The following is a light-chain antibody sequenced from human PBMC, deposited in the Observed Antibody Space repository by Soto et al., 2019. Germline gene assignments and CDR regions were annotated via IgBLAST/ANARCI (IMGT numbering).Light chain of an antibody. V-gene: IGKV3-15*01. CDR2: GAS. Sequence: EIVMTQSPATLSVSPGERATLSCRASQSVSSNLAWYQQNPGQAPRLLIYGASTRATGIPARFSGSGSGPNFTLTITSLQSEDFAVYYGQQYNNWWTFGQGTKVEIK. J-gene: IGKJ1*01. CDR1: QSVSSN. CDR3: QQYNNWWT.